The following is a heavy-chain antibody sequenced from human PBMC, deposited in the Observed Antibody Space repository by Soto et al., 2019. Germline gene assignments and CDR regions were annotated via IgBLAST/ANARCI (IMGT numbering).Heavy chain of an antibody. CDR1: GFTFSASA. V-gene: IGHV3-73*01. CDR2: IRSKANNYAT. CDR3: AKQIYGGNS. J-gene: IGHJ4*02. D-gene: IGHD2-21*02. Sequence: PGGSLSLSCATSGFTFSASAMHWVRQVSGKGLEWIARIRSKANNYATTYAPSVKGRFTISRDDSENTVYLQMNSLQTEDTAIYYCAKQIYGGNSWGQGTLVTVSS.